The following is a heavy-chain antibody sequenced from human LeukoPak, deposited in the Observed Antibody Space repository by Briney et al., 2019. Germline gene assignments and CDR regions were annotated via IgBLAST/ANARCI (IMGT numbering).Heavy chain of an antibody. D-gene: IGHD3-9*01. J-gene: IGHJ4*02. Sequence: GGSLRLSCTASGFTFSSYSMNWVRQAPGKGLEWVSSISSSSSYIYYADSVKGRFTISRDNAKNSLYLQMNSLRSDDTAVYYCARGSYYDILTGYHRPSEFDYWGQGTLVTVSS. CDR3: ARGSYYDILTGYHRPSEFDY. CDR1: GFTFSSYS. V-gene: IGHV3-21*04. CDR2: ISSSSSYI.